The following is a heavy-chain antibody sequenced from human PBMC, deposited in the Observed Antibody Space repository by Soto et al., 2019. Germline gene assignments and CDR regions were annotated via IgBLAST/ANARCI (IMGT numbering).Heavy chain of an antibody. CDR3: AKSAYYDFWSGYCPY. Sequence: GGSLRLSCAAAGFPFSSYAMSLVRQDPGKGLEWVSAISGSGGSTYYADSVKGRFTISRDNSKNTLYLQMNSLRAEDTAVYYCAKSAYYDFWSGYCPYWGQGTLVTVSS. J-gene: IGHJ4*02. CDR2: ISGSGGST. D-gene: IGHD3-3*01. V-gene: IGHV3-23*01. CDR1: GFPFSSYA.